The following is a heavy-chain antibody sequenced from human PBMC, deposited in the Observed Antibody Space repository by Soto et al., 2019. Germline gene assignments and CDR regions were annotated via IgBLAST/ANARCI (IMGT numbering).Heavy chain of an antibody. V-gene: IGHV3-33*01. CDR2: IWHDGSDK. J-gene: IGHJ4*02. CDR1: GFTFSSYG. Sequence: QMQLVESGGGVVQHGRSLRLSCAASGFTFSSYGIHWVRQAPGKGLEWVAVIWHDGSDKYYADSVKGRFTISRDNSKNTLYLQMNSLRDEDTAVYYCAREPDYYFDYWGQGTLVTVSS. CDR3: AREPDYYFDY.